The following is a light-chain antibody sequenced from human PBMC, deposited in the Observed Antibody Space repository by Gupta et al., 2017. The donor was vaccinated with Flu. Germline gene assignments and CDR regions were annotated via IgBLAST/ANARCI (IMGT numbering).Light chain of an antibody. CDR2: DSS. Sequence: EIVLSQSPATLSASPGERVTLSCMASETVRTFLAWYQQKSGQAPRLLIQDSSSSAAGIPGRFSGSGSTTDFTLTSSSLDPEDVGVYCFQGRSMSFTFGEGTKVDI. V-gene: IGKV3-11*01. CDR1: ETVRTF. CDR3: QGRSMSFT. J-gene: IGKJ4*01.